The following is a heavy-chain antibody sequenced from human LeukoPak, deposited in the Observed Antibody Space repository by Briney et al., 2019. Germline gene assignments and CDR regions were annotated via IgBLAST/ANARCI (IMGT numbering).Heavy chain of an antibody. CDR1: GGSISSYY. CDR3: ARGQKYRNGYTVTELGSGYFDY. J-gene: IGHJ4*02. D-gene: IGHD5-18*01. Sequence: SETLSLTCTVSGGSISSYYWSWIRQPPGKGLEYIGYIFYSGRTNYNPSLKSRLTISVDTSKNQFSLTLSSVTAADTAVYYCARGQKYRNGYTVTELGSGYFDYWGQGTLVTVSS. CDR2: IFYSGRT. V-gene: IGHV4-59*01.